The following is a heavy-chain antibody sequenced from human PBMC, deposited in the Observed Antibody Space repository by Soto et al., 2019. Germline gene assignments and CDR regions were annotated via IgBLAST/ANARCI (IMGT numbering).Heavy chain of an antibody. CDR1: GFTFSSYA. J-gene: IGHJ4*02. CDR2: ISYAGSNR. D-gene: IGHD6-19*01. Sequence: GGSLRLSCAAPGFTFSSYAIHWVRQAPGKGLEWVAFISYAGSNRYYADSVKGRFTISRDNSKNTLYLQMNSLRVEDTAVYFCARDNAPVAGTSLPGYWGQGTLVTVSS. CDR3: ARDNAPVAGTSLPGY. V-gene: IGHV3-30-3*01.